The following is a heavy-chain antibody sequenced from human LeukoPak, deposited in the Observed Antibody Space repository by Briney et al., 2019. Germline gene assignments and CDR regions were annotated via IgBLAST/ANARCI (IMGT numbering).Heavy chain of an antibody. D-gene: IGHD3-3*01. CDR2: INHSGST. Sequence: TSETLSLTCAVYGGSFSGYYWSWIRQPPGKGLEWIGEINHSGSTNYNPSLKSRVTISVDTSKNQFSLKLSSVTAADTAVCYCARGTRLRFLEWLPTYNWFDPWGQGTLVTVSS. J-gene: IGHJ5*02. V-gene: IGHV4-34*01. CDR1: GGSFSGYY. CDR3: ARGTRLRFLEWLPTYNWFDP.